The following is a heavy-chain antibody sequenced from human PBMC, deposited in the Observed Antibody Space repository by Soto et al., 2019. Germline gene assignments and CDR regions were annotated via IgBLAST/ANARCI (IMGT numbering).Heavy chain of an antibody. D-gene: IGHD2-15*01. Sequence: GASVKVSCKASGYTVTSYGISWVRQAPGQGLEWMGWISAYNGNTNYAQKLQGRVTMTTDTSTSTAYMELRSLRSDDTAVYYCARDVVVVAAIFFDYWGQGTLVTVSS. CDR1: GYTVTSYG. J-gene: IGHJ4*02. CDR3: ARDVVVVAAIFFDY. V-gene: IGHV1-18*04. CDR2: ISAYNGNT.